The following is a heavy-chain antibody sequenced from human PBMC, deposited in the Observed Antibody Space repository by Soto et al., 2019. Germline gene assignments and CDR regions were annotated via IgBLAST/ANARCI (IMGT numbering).Heavy chain of an antibody. V-gene: IGHV3-30*18. CDR2: ISYDGSNK. CDR3: AKDHASVTMSCDAFDI. Sequence: GGSLRLSCAASGFTSSSYGMHWVRQAPGKGLEWVAVISYDGSNKYYADSVKGRFTISRDNSKNTLYLQMNSLRAEDTAVYYCAKDHASVTMSCDAFDIWGQGTMVTVSS. CDR1: GFTSSSYG. J-gene: IGHJ3*02. D-gene: IGHD4-17*01.